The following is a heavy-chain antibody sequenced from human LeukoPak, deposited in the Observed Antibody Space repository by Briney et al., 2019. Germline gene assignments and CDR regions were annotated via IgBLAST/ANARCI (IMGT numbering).Heavy chain of an antibody. D-gene: IGHD3-22*01. CDR3: ARVSYDSSGYYYKVPRMVDY. Sequence: GGSLRLSCAASGFTFSSYSMNWVRQAPGKGLEWVSSISSSSSYIYYADSVKGRFTISRDNAKNSLYLQMNSLRAEDTAVYYCARVSYDSSGYYYKVPRMVDYWGQGTLVTVSS. J-gene: IGHJ4*02. CDR2: ISSSSSYI. CDR1: GFTFSSYS. V-gene: IGHV3-21*01.